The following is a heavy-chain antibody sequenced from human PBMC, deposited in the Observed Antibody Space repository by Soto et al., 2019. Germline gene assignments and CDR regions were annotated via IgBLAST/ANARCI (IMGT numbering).Heavy chain of an antibody. CDR1: GGTFSSYT. CDR2: IIPILGIA. J-gene: IGHJ3*02. Sequence: QVQLVQSGAEVKKPGSSVKVSCKASGGTFSSYTISWVRQAPGQGLEWMGRIIPILGIANYGQKLQGRVKSSADKSTSTANMELISLISENTAMYYCARASDEWLSSPGAFDIWGQWTMVTVS. V-gene: IGHV1-69*02. D-gene: IGHD6-19*01. CDR3: ARASDEWLSSPGAFDI.